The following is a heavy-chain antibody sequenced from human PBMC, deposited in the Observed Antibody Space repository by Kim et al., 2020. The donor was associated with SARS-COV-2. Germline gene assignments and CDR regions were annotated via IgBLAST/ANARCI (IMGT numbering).Heavy chain of an antibody. J-gene: IGHJ6*02. CDR3: ARLISYCSSTSCYWGIMDV. V-gene: IGHV5-51*01. Sequence: GESLKISCKGSGYSFTSYWIGWVRQMPGKGLEWMGIIYPGDSDTRYSPSFQGQVTISADKSISTAYLQWSSLKASDTAMYYCARLISYCSSTSCYWGIMDVWGQGTTVTVSS. CDR2: IYPGDSDT. D-gene: IGHD2-2*01. CDR1: GYSFTSYW.